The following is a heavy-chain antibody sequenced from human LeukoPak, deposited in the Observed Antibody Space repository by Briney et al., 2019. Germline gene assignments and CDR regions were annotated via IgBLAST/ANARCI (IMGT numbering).Heavy chain of an antibody. CDR3: ARGTLYSGWSYYFNY. Sequence: SETLSLTCTVSGGFISSSSYYWGWIRQPPGKGLEWIGSVYYGGSTYYNPSLKSRVTISVDTSKNHFSMNLSSVTAADTAMYYCARGTLYSGWSYYFNYWGQGSQVTVSS. CDR2: VYYGGST. D-gene: IGHD6-19*01. CDR1: GGFISSSSYY. J-gene: IGHJ4*02. V-gene: IGHV4-39*07.